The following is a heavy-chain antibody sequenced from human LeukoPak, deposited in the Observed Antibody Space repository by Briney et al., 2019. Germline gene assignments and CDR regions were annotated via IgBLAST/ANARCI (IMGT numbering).Heavy chain of an antibody. V-gene: IGHV1-2*02. CDR2: INPNSGGT. J-gene: IGHJ6*03. CDR1: GDIFSSYT. CDR3: ARGPLNYYYYYMDV. Sequence: ASVKVSCKASGDIFSSYTISWVRQAPGQGLEWMGWINPNSGGTNYAQKFQGRVTMTRDTSISTAYMELSRLRSDDTAVYYCARGPLNYYYYYMDVWGKGTTVTVSS.